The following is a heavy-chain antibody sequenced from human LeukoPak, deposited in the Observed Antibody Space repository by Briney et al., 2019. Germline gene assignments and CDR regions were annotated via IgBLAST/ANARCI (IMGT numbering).Heavy chain of an antibody. Sequence: PGGSLRLSCAASGFTFSSYSMNWVRQAPGKGLEWVSSISSSSSYIYYADSVKGRFTISGDNAKNSLYLQMNSLRAEDTAVYYCARDVDVERWYSGSEFFWLYYFDYWGQGTLVTVSS. CDR1: GFTFSSYS. V-gene: IGHV3-21*01. CDR2: ISSSSSYI. CDR3: ARDVDVERWYSGSEFFWLYYFDY. D-gene: IGHD1-26*01. J-gene: IGHJ4*02.